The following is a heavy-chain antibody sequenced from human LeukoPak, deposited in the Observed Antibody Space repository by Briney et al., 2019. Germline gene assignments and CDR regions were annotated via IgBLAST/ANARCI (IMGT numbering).Heavy chain of an antibody. D-gene: IGHD1-1*01. J-gene: IGHJ4*02. CDR1: GFTFSSYG. CDR2: ISGSGIST. Sequence: PGGSLRLSCAASGFTFSSYGMNWVRQAPGKGLEWVSGISGSGISTDYSDSVKGRFTISRDNSKNTLYLQMNSLRAEDTAVYYCAKDWQLVDYWGQGTLVTVSS. V-gene: IGHV3-23*01. CDR3: AKDWQLVDY.